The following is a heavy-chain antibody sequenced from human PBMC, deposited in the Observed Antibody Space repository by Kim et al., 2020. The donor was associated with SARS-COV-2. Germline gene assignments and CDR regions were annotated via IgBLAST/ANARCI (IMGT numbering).Heavy chain of an antibody. J-gene: IGHJ5*02. V-gene: IGHV4-39*07. CDR2: IYYSGST. CDR3: ARGTWDYYDSSGYYYAYNWFDP. CDR1: GGSISSSSYY. Sequence: SETLSLTCTVSGGSISSSSYYWGWIRQPPGKGLEWIGSIYYSGSTYYNPSLKSRVTILVDTSKNQFSLKLSSVTAADTAVYYCARGTWDYYDSSGYYYAYNWFDPWGQGTLVTVSS. D-gene: IGHD3-22*01.